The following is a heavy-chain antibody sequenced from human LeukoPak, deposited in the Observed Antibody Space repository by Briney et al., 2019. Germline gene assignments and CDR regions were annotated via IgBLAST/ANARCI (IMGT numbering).Heavy chain of an antibody. J-gene: IGHJ6*03. V-gene: IGHV3-9*01. CDR1: GFTFDDYA. Sequence: PGRSLRLSCAASGFTFDDYAMHWVRQAPGKGLEWVSGISWNSGSIGYADSVKGRFTISRDNAKNSLYLQMNSLRADDTALYYCAKVYCSSASCYNYMDVWGKGTTVTVSS. D-gene: IGHD2-2*02. CDR2: ISWNSGSI. CDR3: AKVYCSSASCYNYMDV.